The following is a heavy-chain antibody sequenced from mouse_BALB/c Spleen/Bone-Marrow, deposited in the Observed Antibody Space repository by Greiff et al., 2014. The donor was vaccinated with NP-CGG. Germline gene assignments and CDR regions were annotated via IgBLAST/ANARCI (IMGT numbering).Heavy chain of an antibody. V-gene: IGHV14-3*02. Sequence: EVQLQQSGAELVKRGASVKLSCTASGFNIKDTYMHWVKQRPEQGLEWIGRIDPANGNTKYDPKFQGKATITADTSSNTAYLQLSSLTSEDTAVYYCARSRDYGSSYYAMDYWCQGTSVTVSS. CDR2: IDPANGNT. CDR3: ARSRDYGSSYYAMDY. D-gene: IGHD1-1*01. J-gene: IGHJ4*01. CDR1: GFNIKDTY.